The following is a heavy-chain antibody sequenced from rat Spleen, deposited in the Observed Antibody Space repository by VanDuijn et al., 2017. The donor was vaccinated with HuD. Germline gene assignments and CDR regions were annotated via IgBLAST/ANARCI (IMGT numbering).Heavy chain of an antibody. J-gene: IGHJ2*01. Sequence: EVLLVAFDGGFVQPGGSLNLSCAASGFTFSDYFMSWVRQAPTKGLEWVATISYDGSYTYYRDSVKGRFTISRDNANSTLYLQMDSLRSEDTATYYCVRSVFDYWGQGVMVTVSS. V-gene: IGHV5-29*01. CDR2: ISYDGSYT. CDR1: GFTFSDYF. CDR3: VRSVFDY.